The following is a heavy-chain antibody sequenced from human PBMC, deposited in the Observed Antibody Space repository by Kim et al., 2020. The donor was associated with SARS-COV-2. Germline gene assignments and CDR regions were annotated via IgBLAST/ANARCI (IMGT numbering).Heavy chain of an antibody. J-gene: IGHJ4*02. V-gene: IGHV1-18*04. D-gene: IGHD6-19*01. CDR3: MREIAVVGTSYPMRDY. CDR2: ISVHKDDT. CDR1: GYTFTDYG. Sequence: ASVKVSCKASGYTFTDYGISWVRQAPGQGLEWMGWISVHKDDTKYAQKVQDRVTLTKDTSTTTVYMELRTLRSDDTAVYYCMREIAVVGTSYPMRDYWGQ.